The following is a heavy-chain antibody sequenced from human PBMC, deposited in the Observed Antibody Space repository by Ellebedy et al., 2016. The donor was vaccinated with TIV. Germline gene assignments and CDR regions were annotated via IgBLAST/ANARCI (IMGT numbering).Heavy chain of an antibody. CDR2: TYYRSKWYN. Sequence: SETLSLTXAISGDSVSSNSTAWNWIRQSPSRGLEWLGRTYYRSKWYNDYAVSVKSRITINPDTSKNQFSLQLNSVTPEDTAVYYCARFSHPGITIFGVVKPQDYWGQGTLVTVSS. D-gene: IGHD3-3*01. J-gene: IGHJ4*02. CDR3: ARFSHPGITIFGVVKPQDY. V-gene: IGHV6-1*01. CDR1: GDSVSSNSTA.